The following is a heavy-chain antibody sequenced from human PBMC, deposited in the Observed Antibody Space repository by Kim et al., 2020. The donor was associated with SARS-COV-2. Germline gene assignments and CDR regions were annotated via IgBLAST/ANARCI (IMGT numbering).Heavy chain of an antibody. V-gene: IGHV4-31*03. Sequence: SETLSLTCTVSGGSISSGGYYWSWIRQHPGKGLEWIGYIYYSGSTYYNPSLKSRVTISVDTSKNQFSLKLSSVTAADTAVYYCARAYSSSWTGGRGVDYWGQGTLVPVSS. CDR2: IYYSGST. CDR1: GGSISSGGYY. J-gene: IGHJ4*02. CDR3: ARAYSSSWTGGRGVDY. D-gene: IGHD6-13*01.